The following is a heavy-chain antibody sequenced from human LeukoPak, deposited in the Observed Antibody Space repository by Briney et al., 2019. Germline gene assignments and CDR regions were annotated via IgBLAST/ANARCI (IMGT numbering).Heavy chain of an antibody. D-gene: IGHD3-10*01. CDR2: LIFDGTKR. J-gene: IGHJ4*02. Sequence: GGSLRLSCAASGFSFSQYGMHWVRQAPGKGLEWVAFLIFDGTKRLYADSVKGRFTISRDNSNNTVNLHMTSLTADDTAVYYCAKDRFGSGTNYLDSWGQGTLVTVSS. CDR3: AKDRFGSGTNYLDS. V-gene: IGHV3-30*02. CDR1: GFSFSQYG.